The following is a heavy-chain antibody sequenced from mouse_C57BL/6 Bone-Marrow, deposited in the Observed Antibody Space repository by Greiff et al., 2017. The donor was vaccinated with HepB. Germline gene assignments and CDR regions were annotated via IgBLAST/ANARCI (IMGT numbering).Heavy chain of an antibody. CDR1: GYTFTSYW. CDR3: ARGIYYGNYYFDY. J-gene: IGHJ2*01. V-gene: IGHV1-64*01. Sequence: QVQLQQPGAELVRPGSSVKLSCKASGYTFTSYWMHWVKQRPIQGLEWIGMIHPNSGSTNYNEKFKSKATLTVDKSSSTAYMQLSSLTSEDSAVYYCARGIYYGNYYFDYWGQGTTLTVSS. CDR2: IHPNSGST. D-gene: IGHD2-1*01.